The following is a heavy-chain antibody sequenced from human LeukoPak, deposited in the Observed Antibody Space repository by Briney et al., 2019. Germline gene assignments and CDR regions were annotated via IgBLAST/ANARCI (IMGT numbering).Heavy chain of an antibody. D-gene: IGHD6-13*01. CDR3: ARGAHSSSWYYFDY. CDR2: ISHDGSDK. J-gene: IGHJ4*02. CDR1: GFTFSSYG. Sequence: GGSLRLSCEVSGFTFSSYGMHWVRQAPGKGLEWVAVISHDGSDKYYADSVKGRFTISRDNAKNTLYLQMNSLRAEDTAVYYCARGAHSSSWYYFDYWGQGTLVTVSS. V-gene: IGHV3-30*03.